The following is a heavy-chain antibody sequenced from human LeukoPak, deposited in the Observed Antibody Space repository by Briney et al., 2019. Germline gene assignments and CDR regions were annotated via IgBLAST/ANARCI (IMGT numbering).Heavy chain of an antibody. CDR1: GFTFSSYG. Sequence: GGCLRLSCAASGFTFSSYGMHWVRQAPGKGLEWVAVISYDGSNKYYADSVKGRFTISRDNSKNTLYLQMNSLRAEDTAVYYCAKDAGYCTNGVCYTPFGYWGQGTLVTVSS. CDR3: AKDAGYCTNGVCYTPFGY. CDR2: ISYDGSNK. D-gene: IGHD2-8*01. V-gene: IGHV3-30*18. J-gene: IGHJ4*02.